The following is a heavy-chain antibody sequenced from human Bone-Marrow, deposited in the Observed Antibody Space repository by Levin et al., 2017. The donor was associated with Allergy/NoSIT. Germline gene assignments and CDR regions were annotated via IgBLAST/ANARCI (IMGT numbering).Heavy chain of an antibody. CDR2: IYYTESS. V-gene: IGHV4-39*01. Sequence: SETLSLTCTVSGGSIRSDGFYWGWIRQPPGKGLEWIGSIYYTESSYYNPSLKIRVTISVDTSKNQFSLRLRSVTAADTALYYCARQRDYDVLTGFGYYFDSWGQGTLVTVSS. D-gene: IGHD3-9*01. CDR3: ARQRDYDVLTGFGYYFDS. J-gene: IGHJ4*02. CDR1: GGSIRSDGFY.